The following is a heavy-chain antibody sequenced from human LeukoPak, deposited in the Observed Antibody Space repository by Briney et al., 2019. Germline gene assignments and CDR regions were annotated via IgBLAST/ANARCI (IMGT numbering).Heavy chain of an antibody. Sequence: GASVKVSCKASGYTFTSYYMHWVRQAPGQGLEWMGIINPSGGSTSYAQKFQGRVTMTRDTSISTAYMELSRLRSDDTAVYYCARAPPFGYSSSWRYYYGMDAWGQGTTVTVSS. V-gene: IGHV1-46*01. D-gene: IGHD6-13*01. J-gene: IGHJ6*02. CDR2: INPSGGST. CDR1: GYTFTSYY. CDR3: ARAPPFGYSSSWRYYYGMDA.